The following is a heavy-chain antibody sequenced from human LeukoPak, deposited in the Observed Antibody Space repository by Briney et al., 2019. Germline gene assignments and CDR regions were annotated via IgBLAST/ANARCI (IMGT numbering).Heavy chain of an antibody. CDR1: GGSISSLY. V-gene: IGHV4-59*08. D-gene: IGHD6-6*01. Sequence: SETLSLTCSVSGGSISSLYWSWIRQPLVKGLEWIGYIYYTGSTNYNPSLKSRVTMFVDMSKNQFSLRLSSVTAADTAVYYCARHRAYSSSSPFDYWGQGTLVTVSS. J-gene: IGHJ4*02. CDR2: IYYTGST. CDR3: ARHRAYSSSSPFDY.